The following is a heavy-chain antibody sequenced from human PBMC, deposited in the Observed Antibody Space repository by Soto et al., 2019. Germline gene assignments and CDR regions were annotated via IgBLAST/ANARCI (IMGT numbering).Heavy chain of an antibody. D-gene: IGHD1-26*01. J-gene: IGHJ4*02. V-gene: IGHV3-30*18. CDR1: GFTFSSYG. CDR3: AKAPRSGGATDY. Sequence: QVQLLESGGGVVQPGRSLRLSCAASGFTFSSYGMHWVRQSPGKVLEWVAVISYDGSNKYYADSVKGRFTISRDNSKNTLYLQMNSLRAEDTAVYYCAKAPRSGGATDYWGQGTLVTVSS. CDR2: ISYDGSNK.